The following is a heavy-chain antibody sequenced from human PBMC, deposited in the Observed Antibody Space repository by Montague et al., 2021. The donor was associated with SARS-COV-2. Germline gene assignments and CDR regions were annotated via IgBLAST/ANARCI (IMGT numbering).Heavy chain of an antibody. V-gene: IGHV3-7*01. D-gene: IGHD3-10*01. Sequence: SLRLSCAASGFTFSSYSMRWVRQAPGKGLEWVAHIKQDGSENYYVDSVKGRFTISRDNAKNSLYLQMNSLRAEDTAVYYCARDGSGSYPSYYYNGMDVWGQGTTVTVSS. CDR3: ARDGSGSYPSYYYNGMDV. CDR1: GFTFSSYS. J-gene: IGHJ6*02. CDR2: IKQDGSEN.